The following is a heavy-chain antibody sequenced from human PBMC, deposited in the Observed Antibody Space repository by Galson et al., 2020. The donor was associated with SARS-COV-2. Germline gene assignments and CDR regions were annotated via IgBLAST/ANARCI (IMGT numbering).Heavy chain of an antibody. CDR1: GFTFSSYA. D-gene: IGHD1-26*01. J-gene: IGHJ5*02. CDR3: ARNGVGNWFDP. V-gene: IGHV3-30*04. Sequence: GGSLRPSCAASGFTFSSYAMHWVRQAPAKGLEWVAVISYDGSNKYYADSVKGRFTISRDNSKNTLYLKMNSLRDEDTAVYYYARNGVGNWFDPWSKGTLVNVAS. CDR2: ISYDGSNK.